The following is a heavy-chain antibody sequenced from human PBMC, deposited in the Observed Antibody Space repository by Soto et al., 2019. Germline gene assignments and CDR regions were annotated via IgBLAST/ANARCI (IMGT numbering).Heavy chain of an antibody. V-gene: IGHV3-11*01. CDR3: ARGTSIRAGWYDH. D-gene: IGHD6-13*01. J-gene: IGHJ5*02. Sequence: QVQLEESGGGLVKPGGSLRLTCAASGFTFSDYYMTWIRQAPGKGLEWVSYISNSGDHIYYADSLKGRFTISRDNAKNSLYLQMNSLRAEDTAVYYCARGTSIRAGWYDHWGQRTLVTVS. CDR2: ISNSGDHI. CDR1: GFTFSDYY.